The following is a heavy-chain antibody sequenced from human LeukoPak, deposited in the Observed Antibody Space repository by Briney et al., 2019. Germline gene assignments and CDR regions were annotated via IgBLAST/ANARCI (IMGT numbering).Heavy chain of an antibody. D-gene: IGHD1-26*01. CDR1: GFTFDDYG. Sequence: GGSLRLSCAASGFTFDDYGMSWVRQAPGKGLEWVSGINWNGGSTGYADSVKGRFTISRDNAKNSLYLQMNSLRAEDTAVYYCARIINRSYSVDYWGQGTLVTVSS. CDR3: ARIINRSYSVDY. J-gene: IGHJ4*02. CDR2: INWNGGST. V-gene: IGHV3-20*04.